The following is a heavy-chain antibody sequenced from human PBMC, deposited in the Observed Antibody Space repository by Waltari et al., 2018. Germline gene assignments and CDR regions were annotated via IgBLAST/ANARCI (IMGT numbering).Heavy chain of an antibody. CDR3: ARDKGYSGYDLAYYYYMDV. V-gene: IGHV3-48*04. D-gene: IGHD5-12*01. CDR2: LSSSSSTI. CDR1: GFTFSSYS. Sequence: EVQLVESGGGLVQPGGSLRLSCAASGFTFSSYSMNWVRQAPGKGLEWVAYLSSSSSTIYYADSVKGRFTISRDNAKNSLYLQMNRLRAEDTAVYYCARDKGYSGYDLAYYYYMDVWGKGTTVTVSS. J-gene: IGHJ6*03.